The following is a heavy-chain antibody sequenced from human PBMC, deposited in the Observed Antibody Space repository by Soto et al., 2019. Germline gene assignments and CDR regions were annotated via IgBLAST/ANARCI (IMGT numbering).Heavy chain of an antibody. D-gene: IGHD1-1*01. CDR1: GFMFSNYA. CDR3: AKWNTHGIIPPTVGGNYYYNDMDF. CDR2: ITGSGGGT. V-gene: IGHV3-23*01. Sequence: EVQLLESGGGLVQPGGSLRLSCAASGFMFSNYAMGWVRQAPGRGLELVSDITGSGGGTYYADSVKGRVTVSRDNSKTTLYLQMHSLRSVDAAIVFCAKWNTHGIIPPTVGGNYYYNDMDFWGQGTRVTVSS. J-gene: IGHJ6*02.